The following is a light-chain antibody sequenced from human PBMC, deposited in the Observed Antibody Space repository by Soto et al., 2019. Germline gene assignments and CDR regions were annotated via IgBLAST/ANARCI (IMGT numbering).Light chain of an antibody. Sequence: QSALTQPPSASGSPGQTLTISCTGTSSDLGFYNFVSWYQRRPGKAPNRVIYQVTKGPSGVPDRVSGSKTSRTASLPVSGLQGVDEAEHFCTSYAGAKLFVFGSGSKVTGL. V-gene: IGLV2-8*01. CDR3: TSYAGAKLFV. CDR1: SSDLGFYNF. J-gene: IGLJ1*01. CDR2: QVT.